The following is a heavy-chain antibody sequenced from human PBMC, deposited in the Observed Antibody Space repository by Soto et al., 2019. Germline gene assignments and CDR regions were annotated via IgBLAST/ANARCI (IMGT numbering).Heavy chain of an antibody. J-gene: IGHJ1*01. D-gene: IGHD2-21*02. Sequence: PGGSLRLSCAASGFTFSSYWMSWVRQAPGKGLEWVANIKQDGSEKYYVDSVKGRFTISRDNAKNSLYLQMNSLRAEDTAVYYCARIPLAYCGGDCYPAEYFQHWGQGTLVTVSS. CDR2: IKQDGSEK. CDR1: GFTFSSYW. V-gene: IGHV3-7*01. CDR3: ARIPLAYCGGDCYPAEYFQH.